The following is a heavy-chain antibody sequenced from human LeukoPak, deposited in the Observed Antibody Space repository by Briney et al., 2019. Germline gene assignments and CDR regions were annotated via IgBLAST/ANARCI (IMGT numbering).Heavy chain of an antibody. CDR3: ARDLGRGASARDGAFDF. J-gene: IGHJ3*01. V-gene: IGHV3-21*01. D-gene: IGHD1-26*01. Sequence: GGSLRLSCAASGFTFSIYSMNWVRQAPGKGLEWVSSISSSSSYIYYADSVKGRFTISRDNAKNSLYLQMTSLRAEDTAVFYCARDLGRGASARDGAFDFWGQGTMVTVSS. CDR1: GFTFSIYS. CDR2: ISSSSSYI.